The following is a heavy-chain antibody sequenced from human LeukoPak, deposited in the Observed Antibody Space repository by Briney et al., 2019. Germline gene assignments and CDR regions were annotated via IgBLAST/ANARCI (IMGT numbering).Heavy chain of an antibody. CDR2: IYYTGST. CDR3: ARRWGNIVGVTYEY. Sequence: SETLSLTCTISGSSITSVSHYWGWIRQPPGKGLEWIGDIYYTGSTYYGLSLRSRVTMSVHTSENQFSLRLNSVTAVDTAVYYCARRWGNIVGVTYEYWGQGTLVTVSS. D-gene: IGHD3-16*01. J-gene: IGHJ4*02. CDR1: GSSITSVSHY. V-gene: IGHV4-39*01.